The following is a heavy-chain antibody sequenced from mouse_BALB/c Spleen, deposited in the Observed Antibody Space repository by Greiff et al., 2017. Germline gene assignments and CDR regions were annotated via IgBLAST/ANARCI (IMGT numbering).Heavy chain of an antibody. CDR2: ISSGGGST. CDR3: ARPYDYDGFAY. V-gene: IGHV5-12-1*01. CDR1: GFAFSSYD. J-gene: IGHJ3*01. D-gene: IGHD2-4*01. Sequence: EVQGVESGGGLVKPGGSLKLSCAASGFAFSSYDMSWVRQTPEKRLEWVAYISSGGGSTYYPDTVKGRFTISRDNAKNTLYLQMSSLKSEDTAMYYCARPYDYDGFAYWGQGTLVTVSA.